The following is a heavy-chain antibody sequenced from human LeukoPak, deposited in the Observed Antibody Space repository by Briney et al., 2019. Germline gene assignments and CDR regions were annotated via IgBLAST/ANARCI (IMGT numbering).Heavy chain of an antibody. J-gene: IGHJ4*02. Sequence: GGSLRLSCAASGFTFSSYIMNWVRQAPGKGLEWVSSISSSGTYIYYADSVKGRYTISRDNAKNSLYLQMNSLRAEDTAVYYCARDPCHGALDYWGQGALVTVSS. CDR1: GFTFSSYI. CDR3: ARDPCHGALDY. V-gene: IGHV3-21*04. CDR2: ISSSGTYI. D-gene: IGHD2-2*01.